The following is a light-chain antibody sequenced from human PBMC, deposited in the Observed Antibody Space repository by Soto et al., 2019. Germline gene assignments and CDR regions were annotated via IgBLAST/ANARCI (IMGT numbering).Light chain of an antibody. CDR2: DVS. CDR3: SSYTSSNTPLV. CDR1: SSDVGGYNY. Sequence: QSVLTLPASVSGSPGQSITISCTGTSSDVGGYNYVSWYQQHPGKAPKLMIYDVSNRPSGVSNRFSGSKSGNTASLTISGLQAEDEADYYCSSYTSSNTPLVFGTGTKLTVL. J-gene: IGLJ1*01. V-gene: IGLV2-14*01.